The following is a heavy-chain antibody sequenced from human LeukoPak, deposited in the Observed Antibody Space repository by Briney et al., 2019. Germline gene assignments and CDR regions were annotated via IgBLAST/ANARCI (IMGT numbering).Heavy chain of an antibody. CDR2: IHHSGSS. V-gene: IGHV4-38-2*02. Sequence: SETLSLTCTVSAFSINGRYYWGWIRQSPGKGLEWVGSIHHSGSSYYNPSLKSRLTMSVDTSKNQFSLKLSSVTAADTAVYFCARVLPTNFWSGYYFEYWGQGTRVTVSS. CDR3: ARVLPTNFWSGYYFEY. J-gene: IGHJ4*02. D-gene: IGHD3-3*01. CDR1: AFSINGRYY.